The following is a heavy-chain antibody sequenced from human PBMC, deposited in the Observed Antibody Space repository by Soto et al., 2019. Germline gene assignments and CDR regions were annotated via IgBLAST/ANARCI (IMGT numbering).Heavy chain of an antibody. V-gene: IGHV1-18*01. CDR2: ISAYNGNT. J-gene: IGHJ4*02. CDR3: ARETESWDILVVVAAPSLFDY. CDR1: GYTFTSYG. Sequence: QVQLVQSGAEVKKPGASVKVSCKASGYTFTSYGISWVRQAPGQGLEWMGWISAYNGNTNYAQKLQGRVTMTTDTSTSTAYMELRSLRSDDTAVYYCARETESWDILVVVAAPSLFDYWGQGTLVTVSS. D-gene: IGHD2-15*01.